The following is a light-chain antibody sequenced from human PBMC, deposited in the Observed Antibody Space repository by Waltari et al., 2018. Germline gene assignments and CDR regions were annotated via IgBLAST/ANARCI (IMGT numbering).Light chain of an antibody. J-gene: IGLJ2*01. CDR2: EVT. CDR1: SSDVGGYTY. Sequence: QSALTQPASVSGSPGQSITTPCTGTSSDVGGYTYVSWYQHHPGKAPKLMIYEVTNRPSGVSNRFSGSKSGNTASLTISGLQGEDEADYYCSSFTSDITRIFGGGTKLTVL. V-gene: IGLV2-14*01. CDR3: SSFTSDITRI.